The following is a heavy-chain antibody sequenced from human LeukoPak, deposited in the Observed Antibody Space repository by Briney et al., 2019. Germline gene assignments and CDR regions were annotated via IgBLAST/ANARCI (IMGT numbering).Heavy chain of an antibody. V-gene: IGHV3-23*01. CDR2: ISGSGGST. J-gene: IGHJ6*02. Sequence: GGSLRLSCAASGFTLSSYDMIWVRQAPGRGLQWVSGISGSGGSTYYADSVKGRFTISRDNSKNTLYLQMNSLRAEDTAVYYCAKESKSNYYQYYGMDVWGQGTTVTVSS. CDR3: AKESKSNYYQYYGMDV. CDR1: GFTLSSYD.